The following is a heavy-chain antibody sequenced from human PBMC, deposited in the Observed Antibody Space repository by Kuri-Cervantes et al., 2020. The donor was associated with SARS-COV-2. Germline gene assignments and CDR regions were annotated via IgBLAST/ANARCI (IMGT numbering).Heavy chain of an antibody. J-gene: IGHJ5*02. CDR1: GGSISSYY. CDR2: IYYSGST. Sequence: SETLSLTCTVSGGSISSYYWSWIRQHPGKGLEWIGYIYYSGSTYYNPSLKSRVTISVDTSKNQFSLKLSSVTAADTAVYYCARAGAFITIFGVVILSAGFDPWGQGTLVTVSS. D-gene: IGHD3-3*01. CDR3: ARAGAFITIFGVVILSAGFDP. V-gene: IGHV4-59*06.